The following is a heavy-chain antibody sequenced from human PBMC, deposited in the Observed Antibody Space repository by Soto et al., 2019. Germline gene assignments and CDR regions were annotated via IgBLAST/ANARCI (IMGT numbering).Heavy chain of an antibody. CDR1: GYMLSSDG. CDR3: VRDVDGSGSYYTDY. V-gene: IGHV1-18*01. CDR2: IRPYNGDT. J-gene: IGHJ4*02. Sequence: ASVKVSCKASGYMLSSDGINWVRQAPGQGLEWMGWIRPYNGDTKYAQNLQGRVTMTTDTSTSTAYMELRSLRSDDTAVYYWVRDVDGSGSYYTDYWGPGTLVTVSS. D-gene: IGHD3-10*01.